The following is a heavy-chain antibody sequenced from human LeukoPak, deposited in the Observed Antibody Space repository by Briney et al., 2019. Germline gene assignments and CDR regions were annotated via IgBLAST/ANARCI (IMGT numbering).Heavy chain of an antibody. J-gene: IGHJ4*02. CDR3: AGTYYYGSGSYYRLDY. D-gene: IGHD3-10*01. CDR1: GITFSNYD. V-gene: IGHV3-30-3*01. Sequence: GGSLRLSCAASGITFSNYDLHRVRQAPGKGLEWVALISYDGSSKYYADSVKGRFTISRDNSKNTLYLQMNSLRAEDTAVYYCAGTYYYGSGSYYRLDYWGQGTLVTVSS. CDR2: ISYDGSSK.